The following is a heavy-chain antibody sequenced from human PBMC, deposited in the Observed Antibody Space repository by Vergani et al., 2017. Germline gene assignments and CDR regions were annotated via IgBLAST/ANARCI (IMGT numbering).Heavy chain of an antibody. J-gene: IGHJ5*02. CDR3: ARGNYDFWRPYMNGFDP. V-gene: IGHV4-38-2*01. CDR2: IYYSGST. D-gene: IGHD3-3*01. Sequence: QVQLQESGPGLVKPSETLSLTCAVSGYSISSGYYWGWIRQPPGKGLEWIGYIYYSGSTYYNPSLKSRVTISVDTSKNQFSLKLSSVTAADTAVYYCARGNYDFWRPYMNGFDPWGQGTLVTVSS. CDR1: GYSISSGYY.